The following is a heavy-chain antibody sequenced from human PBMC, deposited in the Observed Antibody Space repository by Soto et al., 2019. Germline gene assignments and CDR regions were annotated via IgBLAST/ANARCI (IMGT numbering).Heavy chain of an antibody. J-gene: IGHJ6*03. CDR2: LSGSGGST. V-gene: IGHV3-23*01. D-gene: IGHD2-2*01. CDR1: GFTFSSYA. Sequence: EVQLLESGGGLVQPGGSLRLSCAASGFTFSSYAMSWVRQAPGKGLEWVSALSGSGGSTYYADSVKGRFTISRDNSKNTLYLQMNSLRAEDTPVYYCAGAAAIRGFPYYYYYMDVWGKGTTVTVSS. CDR3: AGAAAIRGFPYYYYYMDV.